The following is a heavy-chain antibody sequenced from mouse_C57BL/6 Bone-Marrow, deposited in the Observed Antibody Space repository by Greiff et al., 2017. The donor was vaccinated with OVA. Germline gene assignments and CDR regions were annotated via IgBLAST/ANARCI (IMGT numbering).Heavy chain of an antibody. V-gene: IGHV1-54*01. J-gene: IGHJ3*01. CDR1: GYAFTNYL. CDR2: INPGSGGT. CDR3: ARDGSSYLFAY. D-gene: IGHD1-1*01. Sequence: VQLQQSGAELVRPGTSVKVSCKASGYAFTNYLIEWVKQRPGQGLEWIGVINPGSGGTNYNEKFEGKATLTADKSSSTAYMQLSSLTSEDSAVYFCARDGSSYLFAYWGQGTLVTVSA.